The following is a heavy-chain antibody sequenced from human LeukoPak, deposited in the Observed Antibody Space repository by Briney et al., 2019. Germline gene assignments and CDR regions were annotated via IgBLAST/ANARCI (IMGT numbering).Heavy chain of an antibody. Sequence: GGSLRLSCAASGFMFSSNWMSWVRLAPGKGLEWVANIKEDGTETYYVDFVKGRFTISRDNAKNSLYLQMNSLRVEDTAVYYCAKEGRSLQTYWGQGTLVTVSS. J-gene: IGHJ4*02. CDR1: GFMFSSNW. CDR2: IKEDGTET. D-gene: IGHD5-24*01. V-gene: IGHV3-7*03. CDR3: AKEGRSLQTY.